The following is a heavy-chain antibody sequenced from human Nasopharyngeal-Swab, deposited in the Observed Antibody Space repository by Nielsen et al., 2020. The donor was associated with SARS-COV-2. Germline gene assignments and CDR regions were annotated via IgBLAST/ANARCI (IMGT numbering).Heavy chain of an antibody. CDR3: ARLTYYYDSSGYYYGRFDY. V-gene: IGHV2-70*11. D-gene: IGHD3-22*01. Sequence: WIRQPPGKALEWLARIDWDDDKYYSTSLKTRLTISKDTSKNQVVLTMTNMDPVDTATYYCARLTYYYDSSGYYYGRFDYWGQGTPVTVSS. J-gene: IGHJ4*02. CDR2: IDWDDDK.